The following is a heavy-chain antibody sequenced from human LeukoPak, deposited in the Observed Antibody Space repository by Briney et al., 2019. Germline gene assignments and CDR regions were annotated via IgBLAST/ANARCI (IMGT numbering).Heavy chain of an antibody. CDR1: GFTFSSYD. CDR2: IRYDGSNK. CDR3: DSGTYSRFDY. J-gene: IGHJ4*02. Sequence: GGSLRLSCAASGFTFSSYDMHWVRQAPGKGLERVAFIRYDGSNKYYADSVKGRFTISRDNSKNTLSLQMDSLRTEDTAVYYCDSGTYSRFDYWGQGTLVTVSS. D-gene: IGHD1-26*01. V-gene: IGHV3-30*02.